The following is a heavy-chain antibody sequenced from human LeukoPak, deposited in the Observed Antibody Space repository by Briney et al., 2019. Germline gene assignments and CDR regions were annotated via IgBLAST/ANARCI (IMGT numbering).Heavy chain of an antibody. J-gene: IGHJ3*02. D-gene: IGHD1-1*01. CDR1: GGSFSGYY. V-gene: IGHV4-34*01. CDR3: ARHTKRRWSAFDI. Sequence: SETLYLTCAVYGGSFSGYYWSWIRQPPGKGLEWTGEINHSGSTDYNPSLKSRVTISVDTSKNQFSLKLSSVTAADTAVYYCARHTKRRWSAFDIWGQGTMVTVSS. CDR2: INHSGST.